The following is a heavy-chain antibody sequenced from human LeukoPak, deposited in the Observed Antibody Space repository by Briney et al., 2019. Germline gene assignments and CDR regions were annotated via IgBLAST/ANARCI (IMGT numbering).Heavy chain of an antibody. V-gene: IGHV4-39*01. J-gene: IGHJ1*01. D-gene: IGHD1-26*01. CDR3: ARHRSGSSWEYFQH. Sequence: PSETLSLTCTVSGGSISSSTYYWGWVRQPPGKGLEWIASISYGGSTYYNPPLRSRVTISVDTSKNQFSLELTSVTAADTAVYYCARHRSGSSWEYFQHWGQGTLVIVSS. CDR2: ISYGGST. CDR1: GGSISSSTYY.